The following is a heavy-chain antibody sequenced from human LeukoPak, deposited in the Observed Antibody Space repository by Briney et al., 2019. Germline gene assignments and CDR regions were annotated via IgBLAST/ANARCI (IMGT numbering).Heavy chain of an antibody. D-gene: IGHD5-18*01. V-gene: IGHV4-39*07. CDR3: ARYQRGYSYGHPFDY. J-gene: IGHJ4*02. Sequence: SETLSLTCTVSGGSISSSSYYWGWIRQPPGKGLEWIGRIYTSGSTNYNPSLKSRVTTSVDTSKNQFSLKLSSVTAADTAVYYCARYQRGYSYGHPFDYWGQGTLVTVSS. CDR1: GGSISSSSYY. CDR2: IYTSGST.